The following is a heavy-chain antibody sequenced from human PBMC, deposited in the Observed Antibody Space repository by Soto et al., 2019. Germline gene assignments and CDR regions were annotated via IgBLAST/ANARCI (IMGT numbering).Heavy chain of an antibody. Sequence: QITLKESGPTLVKPTQTLTLTCTVSGFSLTTDGAAVGWIRQPPGRTLECLAFIYWDDDKRYSPSLKTRVTITKDTSKNQVVLTMTNMDPVDTGTYYCVQRQGVGAAFAFWGQGSLVTVSS. CDR1: GFSLTTDGAA. V-gene: IGHV2-5*02. D-gene: IGHD6-13*01. CDR2: IYWDDDK. J-gene: IGHJ4*02. CDR3: VQRQGVGAAFAF.